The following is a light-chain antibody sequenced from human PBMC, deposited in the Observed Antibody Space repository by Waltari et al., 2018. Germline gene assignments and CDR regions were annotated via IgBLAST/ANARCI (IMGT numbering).Light chain of an antibody. CDR2: KAS. CDR3: QQYADYTT. Sequence: DIQMTQSPSTLSASVGDRVTITCRASQTINSWLTGYQQKPGRAPKSLIFKASTLQSGVPSRFGGSGSGTEFTLTISNLQPDDFATYYCQQYADYTTFGQGTKVEMK. CDR1: QTINSW. J-gene: IGKJ1*01. V-gene: IGKV1-5*03.